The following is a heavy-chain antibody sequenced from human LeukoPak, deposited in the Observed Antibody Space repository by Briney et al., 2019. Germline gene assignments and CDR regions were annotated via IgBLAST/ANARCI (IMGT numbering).Heavy chain of an antibody. CDR1: GFTFSSYW. CDR3: ARDPPGDIVA. D-gene: IGHD2-21*01. Sequence: PGGSLRLSCAASGFTFSSYWMHWVRQAPGKGLEWVSVIYSGGSTYYADSVKGRFTISRDNSKNTLYLQMNSLRAEDTAVYYCARDPPGDIVAWGQGTLVTVSS. J-gene: IGHJ5*02. CDR2: IYSGGST. V-gene: IGHV3-66*02.